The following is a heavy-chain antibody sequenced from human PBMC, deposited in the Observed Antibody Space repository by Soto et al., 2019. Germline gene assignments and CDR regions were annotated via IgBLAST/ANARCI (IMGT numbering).Heavy chain of an antibody. CDR2: IYYSGST. J-gene: IGHJ2*01. CDR3: ASRVEVVVSNPWYFDL. CDR1: GGSISSSSYY. D-gene: IGHD3-22*01. Sequence: QLQLQESGPGLVKPSETLSLTCTVSGGSISSSSYYWGWIRQPPGKGLEWIGSIYYSGSTYYNPCLKSRVTISVDTSKNQFSLKLSSVTAADTAVYYCASRVEVVVSNPWYFDLWGRGTLVTVSS. V-gene: IGHV4-39*01.